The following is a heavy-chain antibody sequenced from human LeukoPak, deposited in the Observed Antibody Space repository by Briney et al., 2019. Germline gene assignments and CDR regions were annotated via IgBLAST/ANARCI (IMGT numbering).Heavy chain of an antibody. CDR3: ARDVRGYSYGYWYFDL. J-gene: IGHJ2*01. V-gene: IGHV3-20*01. Sequence: GGSLRLSCAASGFTFDDYGMSWVRQAPGKGLELVSGINWNGGSKGYADSVKGRFTISRDNAKNSLYLQMNSLRAEDTALHHCARDVRGYSYGYWYFDLWGRGTLVTVSS. CDR2: INWNGGSK. D-gene: IGHD5-18*01. CDR1: GFTFDDYG.